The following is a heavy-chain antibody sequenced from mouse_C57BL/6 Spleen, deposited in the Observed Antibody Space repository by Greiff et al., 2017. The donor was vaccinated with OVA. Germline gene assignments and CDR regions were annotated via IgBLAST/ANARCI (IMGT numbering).Heavy chain of an antibody. D-gene: IGHD2-3*01. CDR2: IDPSDSYT. CDR3: ERKDDDFDD. Sequence: VQLQQPGAELVMPGASVKLSCKASGYTFTSYWMHWVKQRPGQGLEWIGEIDPSDSYTNYNQKFKGKSTLTVDKSSSTAYLQLSSLTSEDSAVYYGERKDDDFDDWGKGTTLTVAS. V-gene: IGHV1-69*01. CDR1: GYTFTSYW. J-gene: IGHJ2*01.